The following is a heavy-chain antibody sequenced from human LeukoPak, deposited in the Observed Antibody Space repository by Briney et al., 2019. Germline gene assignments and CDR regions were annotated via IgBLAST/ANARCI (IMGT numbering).Heavy chain of an antibody. CDR2: MSYDGSNK. Sequence: GGSLRLSCAASGFTFSSYGMHWVRQAPGKGLEWVAVMSYDGSNKYYADSVKGRFTISRDNSKNSLYLQMNSLRAEDTAVYYCARVPPNTVITLQYFDYWGQGTLVTVSS. D-gene: IGHD4-17*01. J-gene: IGHJ4*02. CDR3: ARVPPNTVITLQYFDY. V-gene: IGHV3-30*03. CDR1: GFTFSSYG.